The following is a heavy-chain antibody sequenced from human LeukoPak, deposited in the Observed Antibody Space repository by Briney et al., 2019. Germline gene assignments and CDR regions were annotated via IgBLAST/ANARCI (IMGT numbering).Heavy chain of an antibody. J-gene: IGHJ4*02. D-gene: IGHD5-24*01. CDR2: INTDGSAK. CDR3: ARDRGWLQSDY. CDR1: GFTLSSFW. Sequence: GGSLRLSCAASGFTLSSFWMSWVRQSPERGLEWVADINTDGSAKFHADSVKGRFTISRDNAKNTLYLQMNILRAEDTAVYYCARDRGWLQSDYWGQGTLVTVSS. V-gene: IGHV3-7*03.